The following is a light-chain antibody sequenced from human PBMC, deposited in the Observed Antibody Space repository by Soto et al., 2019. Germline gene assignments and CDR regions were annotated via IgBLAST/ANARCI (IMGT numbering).Light chain of an antibody. CDR2: GTS. V-gene: IGKV3-20*01. Sequence: EIVLTQSPGTLSLSPGERATLSCLASQSVSSSYLAWYQQKPGQAPRLLIYGTSSRATGIPDRFSGSGSGTDFTLTISRLEPEDFAVYYCQQYDNSWTFGQGTKVDIK. CDR3: QQYDNSWT. CDR1: QSVSSSY. J-gene: IGKJ1*01.